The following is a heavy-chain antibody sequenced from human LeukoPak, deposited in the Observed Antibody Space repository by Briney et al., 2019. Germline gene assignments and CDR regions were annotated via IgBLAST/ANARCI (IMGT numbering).Heavy chain of an antibody. CDR1: GVSFSGYY. J-gene: IGHJ4*02. CDR2: ISHSGDT. V-gene: IGHV4-34*01. Sequence: SETLSLTCAVYGVSFSGYYWSWIRQPPGKGLEWIGEISHSGDTNYNPSLKSRVTMSLDTSKNQFFLNLNSVTAADTAVYYCARGFSHWGQGTLVTVSS. CDR3: ARGFSH.